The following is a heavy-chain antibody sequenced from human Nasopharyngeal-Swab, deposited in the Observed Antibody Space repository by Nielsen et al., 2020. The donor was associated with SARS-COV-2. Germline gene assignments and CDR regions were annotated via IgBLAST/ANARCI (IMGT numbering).Heavy chain of an antibody. Sequence: SETLSLTCTVSGGSISSSSYYWGWIRQPPGKGLEWIGSIYYSGSTYYNPSLKSRVTISVDTSKNQFSLKLSSVTAADTAVYYCARVDNYYGSGDYWGQGTQVTVSS. D-gene: IGHD3-10*01. CDR3: ARVDNYYGSGDY. J-gene: IGHJ4*02. CDR1: GGSISSSSYY. V-gene: IGHV4-39*07. CDR2: IYYSGST.